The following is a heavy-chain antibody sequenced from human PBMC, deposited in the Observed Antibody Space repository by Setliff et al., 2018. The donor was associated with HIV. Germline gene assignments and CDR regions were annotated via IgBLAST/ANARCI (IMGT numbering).Heavy chain of an antibody. D-gene: IGHD3-10*01. CDR2: IYYSGST. V-gene: IGHV4-31*11. CDR1: GGPLSSYY. CDR3: AREGARHYGSGRYHSWFDP. J-gene: IGHJ5*02. Sequence: SETLSLTCAVYGGPLSSYYWTWIRQHPGKGLEWIGYIYYSGSTYYNPSLTSRVTMSVDTSKNQFSLKLSSVPAADTAVYYCAREGARHYGSGRYHSWFDPWGQGTQVTVSS.